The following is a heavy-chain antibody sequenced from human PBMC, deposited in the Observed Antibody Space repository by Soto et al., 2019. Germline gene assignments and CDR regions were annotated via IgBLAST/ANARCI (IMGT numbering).Heavy chain of an antibody. J-gene: IGHJ3*01. Sequence: EVRLVESEGGLVQPGGSLSLSCAASGFTFSYYWMHWVRQAPGQGLLCVSRIHSDGSSTTYADSVKGRFTISRDNAKNTVSLQMNSLRVEYTGVYFCARGDRGAFDLWGQGTMVTFSS. CDR3: ARGDRGAFDL. V-gene: IGHV3-74*01. CDR2: IHSDGSST. D-gene: IGHD2-21*02. CDR1: GFTFSYYW.